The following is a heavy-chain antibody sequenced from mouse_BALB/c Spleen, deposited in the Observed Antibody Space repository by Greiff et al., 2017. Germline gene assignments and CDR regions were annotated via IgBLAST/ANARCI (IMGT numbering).Heavy chain of an antibody. J-gene: IGHJ2*01. V-gene: IGHV2-9*02. Sequence: VQLVESGPGLVAPSQSLSITCTVSGFSLTSYGVHWVRQPPGKGLEWLGVIWAGGSTNYNSALMSRLSISKDNSKSQVFLKMNSLQTDDTAMYYCARDGGWLLPFDYWGQGTTLTVSS. D-gene: IGHD2-3*01. CDR3: ARDGGWLLPFDY. CDR1: GFSLTSYG. CDR2: IWAGGST.